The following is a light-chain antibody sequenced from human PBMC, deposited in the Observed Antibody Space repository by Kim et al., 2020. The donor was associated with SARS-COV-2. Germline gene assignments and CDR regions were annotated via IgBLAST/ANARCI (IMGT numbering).Light chain of an antibody. CDR1: SSNIGNNV. J-gene: IGLJ3*02. CDR3: GTWDSSLSAGGV. Sequence: KVNISCSGSSSNIGNNVVSWYQQRPGTAPKLLIYDNNKRPSGIPDRFSGSKSGTSATLGITGLQTGDEADYYCGTWDSSLSAGGVFGGGTQLTVL. V-gene: IGLV1-51*01. CDR2: DNN.